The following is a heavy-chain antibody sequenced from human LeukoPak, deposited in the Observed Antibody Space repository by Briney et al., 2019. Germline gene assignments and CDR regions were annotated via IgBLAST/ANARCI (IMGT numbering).Heavy chain of an antibody. CDR3: ARDPSRGLFNN. V-gene: IGHV3-21*01. CDR1: LLTFTRNS. Sequence: NPVGSSGGARAGSLLTFTRNSMHLVRQAQGKWLESGSSISSSSSYISYAHAVKGRFTSSRDNAKNSLYLQMTSLSAEDPAVYYCARDPSRGLFNNWGQGPLATVSS. CDR2: ISSSSSYI. J-gene: IGHJ4*02. D-gene: IGHD5-12*01.